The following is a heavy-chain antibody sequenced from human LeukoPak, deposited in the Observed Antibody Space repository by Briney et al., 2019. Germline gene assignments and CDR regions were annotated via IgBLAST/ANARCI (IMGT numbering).Heavy chain of an antibody. Sequence: GASVKVSCKASGYTFTGYYMHWVRQAPGQGLEWMGRINPNSGGTNYAQKFQGRVTMTRDTSISTAYMELSRLRSDDTAVYYCARERSSGWYPHDAFDIWGQGTMVTVSS. CDR1: GYTFTGYY. J-gene: IGHJ3*02. CDR3: ARERSSGWYPHDAFDI. V-gene: IGHV1-2*06. CDR2: INPNSGGT. D-gene: IGHD6-19*01.